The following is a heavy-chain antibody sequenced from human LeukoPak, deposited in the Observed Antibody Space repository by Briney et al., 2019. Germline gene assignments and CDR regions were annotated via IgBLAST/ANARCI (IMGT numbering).Heavy chain of an antibody. CDR2: ISAYNGNT. Sequence: GASVTVSFKASGYTFTSYGISWVRQAPGQGLEWMGWISAYNGNTNYAQKLQGRVTMTTDTSTSTAYMELRSLRSDDTAVYYCARNKEGKSLDYWGQGTLVTVSS. V-gene: IGHV1-18*01. CDR1: GYTFTSYG. CDR3: ARNKEGKSLDY. J-gene: IGHJ4*02.